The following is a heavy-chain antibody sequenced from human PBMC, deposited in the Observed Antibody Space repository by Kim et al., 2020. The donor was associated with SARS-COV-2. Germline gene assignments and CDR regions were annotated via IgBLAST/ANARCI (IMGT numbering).Heavy chain of an antibody. CDR1: GFTFSSYD. CDR3: AKEDAQKVASGFDL. V-gene: IGHV3-30*02. D-gene: IGHD5-12*01. Sequence: GGSLRLFCAASGFTFSSYDMHWVRQAPGKGLEWVAVVGNDGSADGSYTNYAASVMWRFTISRANSKNTLFLQMDSLRPEDTGVSYCAKEDAQKVASGFDLWGEGPRVIVSA. J-gene: IGHJ5*02. CDR2: VGNDGSADGSYT.